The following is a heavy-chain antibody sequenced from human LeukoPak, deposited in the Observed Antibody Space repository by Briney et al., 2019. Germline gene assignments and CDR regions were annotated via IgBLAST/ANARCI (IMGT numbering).Heavy chain of an antibody. V-gene: IGHV4-4*07. D-gene: IGHD4-17*01. CDR3: ARRSDYGDYSY. CDR2: IYTSGST. CDR1: GGSTSSYY. J-gene: IGHJ4*02. Sequence: SETLSLTRTVSGGSTSSYYWSWIRQPAGKGLEWIGRIYTSGSTNYNPSLKSRVTMSVDTSKNQFSLKLSSVTAADTAVYYCARRSDYGDYSYWGQGTLVTVSS.